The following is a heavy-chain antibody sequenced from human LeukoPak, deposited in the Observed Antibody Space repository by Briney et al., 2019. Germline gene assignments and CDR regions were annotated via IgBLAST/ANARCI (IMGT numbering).Heavy chain of an antibody. CDR2: IRYDGSNR. CDR1: GFTFSSYG. V-gene: IGHV3-30*02. D-gene: IGHD3-10*01. CDR3: AKGGRITMLRGVQRDHYFDY. J-gene: IGHJ4*02. Sequence: GSLRLSCGVSGFTFSSYGMHWVRPAPGKGLEWVAYIRYDGSNRHYADSVKGRFTISRDNSKNTLYLQMNSLRVEDTAVYYCAKGGRITMLRGVQRDHYFDYWGQGTLVTVSS.